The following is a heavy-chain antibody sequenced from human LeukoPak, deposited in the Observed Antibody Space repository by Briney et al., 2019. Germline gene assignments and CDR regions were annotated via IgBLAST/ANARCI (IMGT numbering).Heavy chain of an antibody. CDR1: GLTPADYG. CDR3: ARDLSASWYSLGY. V-gene: IGHV3-20*04. D-gene: IGHD2-2*01. J-gene: IGHJ4*02. CDR2: IDWSGEST. Sequence: GGSLRLSCAASGLTPADYGMSWVRQAPGKGLEWVSGIDWSGESTGYADSVKGRFTISRDNAANVLSLQMNGLRAEDTALYYCARDLSASWYSLGYWGRGTLVTVSS.